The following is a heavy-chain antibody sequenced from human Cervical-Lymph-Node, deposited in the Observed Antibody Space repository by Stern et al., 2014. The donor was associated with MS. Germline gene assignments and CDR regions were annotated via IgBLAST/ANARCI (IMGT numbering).Heavy chain of an antibody. D-gene: IGHD3-16*02. J-gene: IGHJ6*02. CDR1: GFTVRSNY. V-gene: IGHV3-66*02. Sequence: EVHLVESGGGLVQPGGSLRLSCAASGFTVRSNYMSWVRQAPGKGLEWVSVIYSGGSTYYADSVKGRFTISRDNSKNTLYLQMNSLRAEDTAVYYCARGLKLYRYYYYGMDVWGQGTTVTVSS. CDR3: ARGLKLYRYYYYGMDV. CDR2: IYSGGST.